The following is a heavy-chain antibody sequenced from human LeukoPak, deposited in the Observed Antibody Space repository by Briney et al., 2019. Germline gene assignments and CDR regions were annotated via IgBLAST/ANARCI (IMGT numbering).Heavy chain of an antibody. D-gene: IGHD3-22*01. V-gene: IGHV1-18*01. J-gene: IGHJ6*02. CDR3: ARDPTDSSGYFGTLYYYYYYGMDV. CDR2: ISAYNGNT. CDR1: GYTFTSYG. Sequence: ASVKVSCKASGYTFTSYGISWVRQAPGQGLEWMGWISAYNGNTNYAQKLQGRVTMTTDTSTSTAYMELGSLRSDDTAVYYCARDPTDSSGYFGTLYYYYYYGMDVWGQGTTVTVSS.